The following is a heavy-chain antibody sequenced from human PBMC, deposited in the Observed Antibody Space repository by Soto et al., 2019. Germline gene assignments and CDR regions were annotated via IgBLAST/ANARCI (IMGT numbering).Heavy chain of an antibody. CDR3: ARDQIVYPAFDY. D-gene: IGHD3-22*01. J-gene: IGHJ4*02. CDR1: GFTFSSYA. Sequence: GGSLRLSCAASGFTFSSYAMHWVRQAPGKGLEWVAVISYDGSNKYYADSVKGRFTISRDNSKNTLYLQMNSLRAEDTAVYYCARDQIVYPAFDYWGQGTLVTVSS. V-gene: IGHV3-30-3*01. CDR2: ISYDGSNK.